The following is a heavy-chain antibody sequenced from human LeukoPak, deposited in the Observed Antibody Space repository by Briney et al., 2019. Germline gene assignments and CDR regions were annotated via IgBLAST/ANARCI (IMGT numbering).Heavy chain of an antibody. J-gene: IGHJ4*02. D-gene: IGHD2-8*02. CDR2: IFPSGGEI. CDR3: ATYRQVLLPFES. CDR1: GFTFSTFA. V-gene: IGHV3-23*01. Sequence: GGSLRLSCAASGFTFSTFAMIWVRQPPGKGLEWVSSIFPSGGEIHYADSVRGRFTISRDNSKSTLSLQMNSLRAENTAIYYCATYRQVLLPFESWGQGTLVTVSS.